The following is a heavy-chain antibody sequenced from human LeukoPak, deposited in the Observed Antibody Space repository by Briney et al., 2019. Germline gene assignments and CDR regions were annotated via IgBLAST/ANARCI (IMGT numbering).Heavy chain of an antibody. Sequence: GGSLRLSCAASGFTVSSNYMSWVRQAPGKGLEWVSVIYSGGSTYYADSVKGRFTISRDNSKNTLYLQMNSLRAEDTAVYYCARDRKLELAGMDVWGQGTTVTASS. CDR3: ARDRKLELAGMDV. V-gene: IGHV3-66*01. J-gene: IGHJ6*02. CDR2: IYSGGST. CDR1: GFTVSSNY. D-gene: IGHD1-7*01.